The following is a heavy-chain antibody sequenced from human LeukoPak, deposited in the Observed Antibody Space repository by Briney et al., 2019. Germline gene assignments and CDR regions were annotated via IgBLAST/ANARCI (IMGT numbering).Heavy chain of an antibody. CDR2: IRSRTNGGTA. J-gene: IGHJ4*02. CDR3: TTDPPTRY. V-gene: IGHV3-49*04. CDR1: GFTFGDYA. Sequence: PGGSLRLSCTASGFTFGDYAMSWVRQAPGKGLEWVGFIRSRTNGGTAEYAASVKGRFTISRDDSKSVAYLQMNSLRTEDTTVYYCTTDPPTRYWGQGTLVTVSS. D-gene: IGHD6-6*01.